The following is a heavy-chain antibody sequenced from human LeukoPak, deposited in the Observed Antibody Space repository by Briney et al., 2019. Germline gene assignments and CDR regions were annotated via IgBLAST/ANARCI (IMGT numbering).Heavy chain of an antibody. CDR2: IYYSGST. CDR3: ARSRMVRGVISNDY. V-gene: IGHV4-31*03. J-gene: IGHJ4*02. D-gene: IGHD3-10*01. Sequence: SETLSPTCTVSGGSISSGGYYWSWIRQHPGKGLEWIGYIYYSGSTYYNPSLKRRVTISVDTSKNQFSLKLSSVTAADTAVYYCARSRMVRGVISNDYWGQGTLVTVSS. CDR1: GGSISSGGYY.